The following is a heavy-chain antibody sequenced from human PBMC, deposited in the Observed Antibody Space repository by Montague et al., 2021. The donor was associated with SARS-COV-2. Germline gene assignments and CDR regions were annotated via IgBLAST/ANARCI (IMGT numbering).Heavy chain of an antibody. Sequence: GSLRLSCAASGFTFSNYAMTWVRQAPGKGLEWVSVINRSGSTTYYTDSVKGRLTISRDNSKNTLYLQMNSLRGEDTAVYYCATDPSAFDIWGQGTMVTVSS. CDR3: ATDPSAFDI. CDR1: GFTFSNYA. V-gene: IGHV3-23*01. CDR2: INRSGSTT. J-gene: IGHJ3*02.